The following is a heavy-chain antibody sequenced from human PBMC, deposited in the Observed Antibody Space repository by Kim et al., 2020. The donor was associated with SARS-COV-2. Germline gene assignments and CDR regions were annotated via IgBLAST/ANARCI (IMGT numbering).Heavy chain of an antibody. V-gene: IGHV4-34*01. CDR2: INHSGST. CDR3: ARVPQNSGYDWGGHDAFDI. Sequence: SETLSLTCAVYGGSFSGYYWSWIRQPPGKGLEWIGEINHSGSTNYNPSLKSRVTISVDTSKNQFSLKLSSVTAAETAVYYCARVPQNSGYDWGGHDAFDIWGQGTMVTVSS. J-gene: IGHJ3*02. CDR1: GGSFSGYY. D-gene: IGHD5-12*01.